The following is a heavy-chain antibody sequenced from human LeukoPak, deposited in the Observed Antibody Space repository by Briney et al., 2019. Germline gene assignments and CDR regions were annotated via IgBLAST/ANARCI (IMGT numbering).Heavy chain of an antibody. D-gene: IGHD5-24*01. CDR3: ARLRRAATIPRYYYYMDV. CDR1: GGSISSYY. Sequence: SETLSLTCTVSGGSISSYYWSWIRQPPGKGLEWIGEINHSGSTNYNPSLKSRVTISVDTSKNQFSLKLSSVTAADTAVYYCARLRRAATIPRYYYYMDVWVKGTTVTISS. J-gene: IGHJ6*03. CDR2: INHSGST. V-gene: IGHV4-34*01.